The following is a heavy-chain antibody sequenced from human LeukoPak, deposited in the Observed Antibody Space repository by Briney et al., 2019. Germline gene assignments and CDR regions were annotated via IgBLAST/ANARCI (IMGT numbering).Heavy chain of an antibody. CDR2: IRSKAKSYAT. CDR1: GFTFKTYG. D-gene: IGHD3-10*01. Sequence: GGSLRLSCAASGFTFKTYGMHWVRQASGKGLEWVGRIRSKAKSYATVYGASVKGKFTISRDDSKNTAFLQINNLKTEDTAMYYCTSAYGSASYYAPTFVYWGQGTLVTVSS. V-gene: IGHV3-73*01. J-gene: IGHJ4*02. CDR3: TSAYGSASYYAPTFVY.